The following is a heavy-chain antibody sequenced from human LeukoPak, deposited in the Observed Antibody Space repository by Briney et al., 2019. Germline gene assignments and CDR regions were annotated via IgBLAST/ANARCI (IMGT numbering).Heavy chain of an antibody. V-gene: IGHV3-21*01. Sequence: GGSLRLSCAASGFTFSSYSMNWVRQAPGKGLEWVSSISSSSSYIYYADSVKGRFTISRDNAKNSLYLQMNSLRAEGTAVYYCARRGMGELSRARYYFDYWGQGTLVTVSS. J-gene: IGHJ4*02. CDR1: GFTFSSYS. CDR3: ARRGMGELSRARYYFDY. D-gene: IGHD3-16*02. CDR2: ISSSSSYI.